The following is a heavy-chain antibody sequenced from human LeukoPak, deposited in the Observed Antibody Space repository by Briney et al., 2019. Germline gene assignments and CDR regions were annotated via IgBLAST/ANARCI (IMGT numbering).Heavy chain of an antibody. CDR1: GFTFSSYS. D-gene: IGHD2-15*01. Sequence: PGGSLGLSCAAYGFTFSSYSMNWVRQAPGKGLEWVSSISSSSSYIYYADSVKGRFTISRDNAKNSLYLQMNSLRAEDTAVYYCARDKGHIVVVVAAIDAFDIWGQGTMVTVSS. CDR2: ISSSSSYI. V-gene: IGHV3-21*01. CDR3: ARDKGHIVVVVAAIDAFDI. J-gene: IGHJ3*02.